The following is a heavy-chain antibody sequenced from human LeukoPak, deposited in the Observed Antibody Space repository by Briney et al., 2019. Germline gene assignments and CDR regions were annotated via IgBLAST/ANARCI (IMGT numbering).Heavy chain of an antibody. CDR3: AKVPVIVVVSRYYFDY. V-gene: IGHV3-23*01. D-gene: IGHD3-22*01. J-gene: IGHJ4*02. CDR2: ISGSGGST. Sequence: GGSLRLSCAASGFTFSSYAMSWVRQAPGKGLEWVSAISGSGGSTYYADSVKGRFTISRDNSKNTLYLQMNSLRAEDTAVYYCAKVPVIVVVSRYYFDYWGQGTLVTVSS. CDR1: GFTFSSYA.